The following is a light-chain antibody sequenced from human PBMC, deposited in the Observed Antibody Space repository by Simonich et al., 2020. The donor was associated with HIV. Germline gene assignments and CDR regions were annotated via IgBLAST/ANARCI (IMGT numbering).Light chain of an antibody. J-gene: IGKJ2*01. Sequence: DIVMTQSPDSLAVSLGERATINCKSSQSVLYSSNNKNYLAWYQQKPGQPPKLLIYWASTRESGVPDRFRGSGSGTDFTLTISSLQAEDVAVYYCQQYHSAPYTFGQGTKVEIK. CDR1: QSVLYSSNNKNY. CDR2: WAS. V-gene: IGKV4-1*01. CDR3: QQYHSAPYT.